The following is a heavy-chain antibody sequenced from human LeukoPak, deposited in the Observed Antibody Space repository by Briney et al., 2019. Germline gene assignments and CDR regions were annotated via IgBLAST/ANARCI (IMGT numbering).Heavy chain of an antibody. J-gene: IGHJ4*02. V-gene: IGHV4-38-2*02. CDR3: ARLSYITMVRGAAFDY. Sequence: SETLSLTRTVSGYSISSGYYWGWIRQPPGKGLEWIGSIYHSGSTYYNPSLKSRVTISVDTSKNQFSLKLSSVTAADTAVYYCARLSYITMVRGAAFDYWGQGTLVTVSS. D-gene: IGHD3-10*01. CDR1: GYSISSGYY. CDR2: IYHSGST.